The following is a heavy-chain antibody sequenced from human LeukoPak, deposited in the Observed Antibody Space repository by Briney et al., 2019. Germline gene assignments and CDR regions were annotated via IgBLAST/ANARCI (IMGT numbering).Heavy chain of an antibody. D-gene: IGHD5-24*01. CDR3: AKWLVSPNWFDP. CDR2: IYPGDSDT. Sequence: GESLKISCRGSGYSFTSYWIDCLRQMPGKGLEWMGIIYPGDSDTRYSPSFQGQVTISADKSISTAYLQWSRLKDSDTAMYYCAKWLVSPNWFDPWGQGTLVTVSS. V-gene: IGHV5-51*01. J-gene: IGHJ5*02. CDR1: GYSFTSYW.